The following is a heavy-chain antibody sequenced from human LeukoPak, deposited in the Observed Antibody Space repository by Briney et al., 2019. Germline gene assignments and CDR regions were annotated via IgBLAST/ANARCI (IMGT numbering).Heavy chain of an antibody. CDR2: ISDTSDI. Sequence: GGSLRLSCAASGFTFRIYGMNWVRQAPGKGLEWVSSISDTSDISYADSVKGRFTVSRDNAKNSLYLQMNSLRDEDTAVYYCARVLTSGYWGQGTLVTVSS. J-gene: IGHJ4*02. D-gene: IGHD1-14*01. CDR1: GFTFRIYG. CDR3: ARVLTSGY. V-gene: IGHV3-21*01.